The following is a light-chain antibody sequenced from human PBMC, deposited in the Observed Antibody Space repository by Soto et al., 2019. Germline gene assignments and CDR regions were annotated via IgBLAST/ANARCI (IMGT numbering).Light chain of an antibody. J-gene: IGKJ4*01. CDR3: QHYGSSPSLT. V-gene: IGKV3-20*01. CDR2: AAA. CDR1: QSISSSY. Sequence: EIVLTQSPGTLSLSPEERATLSCRASQSISSSYFAWYQQKPGQAPRLLVYAAATRATGIPDRFSGGGSGTDFTLTISRREPEDFALYYCQHYGSSPSLTFGGGTKVEIK.